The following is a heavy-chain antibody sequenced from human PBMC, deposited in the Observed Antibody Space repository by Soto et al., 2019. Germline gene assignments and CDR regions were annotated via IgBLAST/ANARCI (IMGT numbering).Heavy chain of an antibody. Sequence: EVQLVETGGGLIQPGGSLRLSCAASGFTVSSNYMSWVRQAPGKGLEWVSVIYSGGSTYYADSVKGRFTISRDNSKNTLYLQMNSLIAEDTAVYYCARVPYGDYGWAFDYWGQGTLVTVSS. J-gene: IGHJ4*02. CDR1: GFTVSSNY. D-gene: IGHD4-17*01. CDR3: ARVPYGDYGWAFDY. V-gene: IGHV3-53*02. CDR2: IYSGGST.